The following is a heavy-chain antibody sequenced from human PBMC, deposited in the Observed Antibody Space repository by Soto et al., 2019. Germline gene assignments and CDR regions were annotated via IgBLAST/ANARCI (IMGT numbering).Heavy chain of an antibody. CDR1: GSSISSYD. J-gene: IGHJ3*02. V-gene: IGHV4-59*01. Sequence: PSETLSLTCTVSGSSISSYDWSWLRQPPGKGLEWIGYIYYSGSTNYNPSLKSRVTISVDTSKNQFSLKLSSVTAADTAVYYCARLVVVTAFDAFDIWGQGTMVTVSS. D-gene: IGHD2-21*02. CDR3: ARLVVVTAFDAFDI. CDR2: IYYSGST.